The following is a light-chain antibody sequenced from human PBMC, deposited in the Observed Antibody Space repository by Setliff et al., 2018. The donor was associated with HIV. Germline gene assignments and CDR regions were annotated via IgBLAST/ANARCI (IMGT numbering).Light chain of an antibody. CDR2: DVN. Sequence: QSVLTQPASVSGAPGQSNTISCTGTTNDVGGYNYVSWYQQHPGKAPKHMSYDVNNRPSGISDRFSGSKAGNTASLTISGLPTEDEADYYCASYTSRSTYVFGTGTKVTVL. V-gene: IGLV2-14*03. CDR3: ASYTSRSTYV. CDR1: TNDVGGYNY. J-gene: IGLJ1*01.